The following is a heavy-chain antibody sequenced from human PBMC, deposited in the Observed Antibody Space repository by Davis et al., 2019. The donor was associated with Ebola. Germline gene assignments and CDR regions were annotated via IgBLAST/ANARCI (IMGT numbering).Heavy chain of an antibody. CDR1: GFTFSSYA. J-gene: IGHJ4*02. V-gene: IGHV3-73*01. Sequence: GESLKISCAASGFTFSSYAMHWVRQASGKGLEWVGRIRSKANSYATAYAASVKGRFTISRDDSKNTAYLQMNSLKTEDTAVYYCTQTSGDVDYWGQGTLVTVSS. CDR2: IRSKANSYAT. D-gene: IGHD4-17*01. CDR3: TQTSGDVDY.